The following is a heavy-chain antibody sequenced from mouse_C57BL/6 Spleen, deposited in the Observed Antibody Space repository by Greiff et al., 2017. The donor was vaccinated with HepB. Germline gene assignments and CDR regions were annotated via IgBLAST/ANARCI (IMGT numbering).Heavy chain of an antibody. CDR1: GYTFTDYY. CDR3: ARLYYGSSYEGYFDV. Sequence: QVQLQQSGAELVRPGASVKLSCKASGYTFTDYYINWVKQRPGQGLEWIARIYPGSGNTYYNEKFKGKATLTAEKSSSTAYMQLSSLTSEDSAVYFCARLYYGSSYEGYFDVWGTGTTVTVSS. D-gene: IGHD1-1*01. J-gene: IGHJ1*03. V-gene: IGHV1-76*01. CDR2: IYPGSGNT.